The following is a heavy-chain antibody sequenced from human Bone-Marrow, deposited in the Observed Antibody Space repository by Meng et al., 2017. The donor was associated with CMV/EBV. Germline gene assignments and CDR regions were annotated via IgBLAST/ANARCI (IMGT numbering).Heavy chain of an antibody. V-gene: IGHV3-11*01. CDR2: ISSSGSNI. D-gene: IGHD3-10*01. Sequence: GESLKISCAASGFTFSDYYMSWIRQAPGKGLEWVSYISSSGSNIYYADSVKGRFTISRDNSKNTLYLQMNSLRAEDTAVYYCAKDVGWFGEDKWTNWFDPWGQGTLVTVSS. CDR3: AKDVGWFGEDKWTNWFDP. J-gene: IGHJ5*02. CDR1: GFTFSDYY.